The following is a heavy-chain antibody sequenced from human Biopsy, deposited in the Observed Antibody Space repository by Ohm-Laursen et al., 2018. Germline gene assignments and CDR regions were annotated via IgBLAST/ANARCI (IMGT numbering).Heavy chain of an antibody. CDR3: ARHLLGGGAYYDY. V-gene: IGHV1-69*13. Sequence: SVRVSCKASGGTVSSYGISWVRQAPGQGLEWMGGIIPIFGIANYAQELQGRVTITADESTSTAYMELSSLRSEDTAVYYCARHLLGGGAYYDYWGQGTLVTVSS. CDR1: GGTVSSYG. J-gene: IGHJ4*02. D-gene: IGHD2-15*01. CDR2: IIPIFGIA.